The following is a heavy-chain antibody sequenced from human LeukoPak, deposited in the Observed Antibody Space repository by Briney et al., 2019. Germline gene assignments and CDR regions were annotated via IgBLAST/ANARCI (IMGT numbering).Heavy chain of an antibody. J-gene: IGHJ3*02. D-gene: IGHD1-26*01. CDR3: ARVVGATLFGAFDI. Sequence: SETLSLTCTVSGGSISSYYWSWIRQPPGKGLEWIGYIYYSGSTNYNPSLKSRVTISVDTSKNQFSLKLSPVTAADTAVYYCARVVGATLFGAFDIWGQGTMVTVSS. CDR2: IYYSGST. V-gene: IGHV4-59*01. CDR1: GGSISSYY.